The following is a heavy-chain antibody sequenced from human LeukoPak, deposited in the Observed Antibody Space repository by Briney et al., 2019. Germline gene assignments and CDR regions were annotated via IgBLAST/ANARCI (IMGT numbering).Heavy chain of an antibody. Sequence: PGGSLRLSCAASGFTFSSYSMNWVRQAPGKGLEWVSSISSSSSYIYYADSVKGRFTISRDNAKNSLYLQMSSLRAEDTAVHYCARDGVLTGYYAYDAFDIWGQGTMVTVSS. D-gene: IGHD3-9*01. CDR2: ISSSSSYI. CDR3: ARDGVLTGYYAYDAFDI. V-gene: IGHV3-21*01. CDR1: GFTFSSYS. J-gene: IGHJ3*02.